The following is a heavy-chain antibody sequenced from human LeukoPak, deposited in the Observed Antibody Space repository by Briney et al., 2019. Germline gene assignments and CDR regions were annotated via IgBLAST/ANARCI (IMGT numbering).Heavy chain of an antibody. CDR1: GFTFDDYA. D-gene: IGHD2-21*02. V-gene: IGHV3-43D*03. CDR2: ITWDGGIS. Sequence: PGGALRLSCAASGFTFDDYAMHWVRQAPGKGLEWISLITWDGGISYYVDSLKGRFTLSRDNSKNSLYLQMNSLRSEATAFYYCAQDYGYSNDCYLIDYRGPGTPVTAST. CDR3: AQDYGYSNDCYLIDY. J-gene: IGHJ4*02.